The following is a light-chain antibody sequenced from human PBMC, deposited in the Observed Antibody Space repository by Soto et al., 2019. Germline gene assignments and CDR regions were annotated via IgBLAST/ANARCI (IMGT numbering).Light chain of an antibody. CDR2: EAS. CDR1: QDISSY. CDR3: QQSYGTPPFT. J-gene: IGKJ3*01. Sequence: DIQLTQSPSPLSASVGDRVYITCRTSQDISSYLNWYQAKPGKAPKLLVYEASTLESGVPSRFSGSGPGTDFILTINSLQPEDSATYYCQQSYGTPPFTFGPGTKVDIK. V-gene: IGKV1-39*01.